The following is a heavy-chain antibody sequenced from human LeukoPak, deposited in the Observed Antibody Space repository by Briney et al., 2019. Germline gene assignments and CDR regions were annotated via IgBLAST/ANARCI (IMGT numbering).Heavy chain of an antibody. CDR1: GFTFSRHG. D-gene: IGHD3-10*02. V-gene: IGHV3-23*01. J-gene: IGHJ4*02. CDR3: AKHVGYYFDY. CDR2: ISPSGDIK. Sequence: GGTLRLSCVASGFTFSRHGMNWVRQAPGKGLEWVSGISPSGDIKYYADSVKGRFTISRDNSKNTLYLQMNSLRAEDTAVYYCAKHVGYYFDYWGQGTLVTVSS.